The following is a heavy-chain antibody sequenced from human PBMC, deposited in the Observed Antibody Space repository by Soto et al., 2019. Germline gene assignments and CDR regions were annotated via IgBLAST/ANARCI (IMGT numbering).Heavy chain of an antibody. Sequence: GGSLRLSCAASGFTFSSYGMHWVRQAPGKGLEWVAVIWYDGSNKYYADSVKGRFTISRDNSKNTLYLQMNSLRAEDTAVYYCAREVDTAMVRNYYYYYGMDVWGQGTTVTVSS. CDR1: GFTFSSYG. D-gene: IGHD5-18*01. V-gene: IGHV3-33*01. J-gene: IGHJ6*02. CDR2: IWYDGSNK. CDR3: AREVDTAMVRNYYYYYGMDV.